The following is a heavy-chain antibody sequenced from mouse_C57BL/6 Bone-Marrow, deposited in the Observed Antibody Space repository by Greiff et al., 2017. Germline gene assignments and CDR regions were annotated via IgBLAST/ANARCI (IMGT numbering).Heavy chain of an antibody. J-gene: IGHJ1*03. CDR3: ANYYGSSPYWYFDV. V-gene: IGHV1-59*01. CDR2: IDPSDSYT. Sequence: QVQLQQSGAELVRPGTSVKLSCKASGYTFTSYWMHWVKQRPGQGLEWIGVIDPSDSYTNYNQKFKGKATLTVDTSSSTAYMQLSSLTSEDSAVYYCANYYGSSPYWYFDVWGTGTTVTVSS. D-gene: IGHD1-1*01. CDR1: GYTFTSYW.